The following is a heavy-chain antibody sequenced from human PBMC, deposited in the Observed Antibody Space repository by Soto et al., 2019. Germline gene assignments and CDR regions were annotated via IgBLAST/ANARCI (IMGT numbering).Heavy chain of an antibody. J-gene: IGHJ4*02. V-gene: IGHV3-33*01. CDR2: IWYDGSKK. D-gene: IGHD3-3*01. Sequence: GSLRLSCAASGFTFSSYGMHWVRQAPGKGLEWVAVIWYDGSKKDYADSVKGRFTVSRDNSKNTLYLQMNSLRAEDTAVYYCARDLTIFGVVITSVVYWGQGALVTVSS. CDR1: GFTFSSYG. CDR3: ARDLTIFGVVITSVVY.